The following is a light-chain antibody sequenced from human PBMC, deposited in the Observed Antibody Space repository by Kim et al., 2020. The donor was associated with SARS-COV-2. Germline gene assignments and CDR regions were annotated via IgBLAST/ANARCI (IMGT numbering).Light chain of an antibody. CDR3: QKYNSAPWT. V-gene: IGKV1-27*01. CDR2: GAS. J-gene: IGKJ1*01. Sequence: SASEGDSVPTPCRASQGISNSLAWYRQKPGKVPMLLIYGASTLRSGVPSRFRGSGSGTDFTLTISSLQPEDAATYYCQKYNSAPWTFGQGTKVDI. CDR1: QGISNS.